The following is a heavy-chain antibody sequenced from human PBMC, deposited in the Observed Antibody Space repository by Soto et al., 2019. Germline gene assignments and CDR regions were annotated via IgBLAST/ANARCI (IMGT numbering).Heavy chain of an antibody. CDR1: GGTFRTSA. J-gene: IGHJ6*01. CDR2: IMPVFSTP. Sequence: QVQLVQSGAEVKKPGSSVKVSCKTSGGTFRTSAISWVRQAPGQGLEWMGGIMPVFSTPDYAQKFQCRVTITADESTGTAYMELSSLRSEDTAVYYCARDKDRQQLGGNYYYIMDVWGQGTTVTVSS. CDR3: ARDKDRQQLGGNYYYIMDV. V-gene: IGHV1-69*12. D-gene: IGHD3-3*02.